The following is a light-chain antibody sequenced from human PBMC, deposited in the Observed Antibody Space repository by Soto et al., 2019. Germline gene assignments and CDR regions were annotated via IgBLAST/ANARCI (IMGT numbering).Light chain of an antibody. Sequence: SYELTQPLSVSVSPGQTASITCSGDKLGDKYACWYQQKPGQSPVVVIYQDNRRPSGIPERFSGSKAGNTATLTISGTQAMDEADYFCQAWDTSTAVFGGGTKLTVL. CDR3: QAWDTSTAV. CDR2: QDN. J-gene: IGLJ2*01. V-gene: IGLV3-1*01. CDR1: KLGDKY.